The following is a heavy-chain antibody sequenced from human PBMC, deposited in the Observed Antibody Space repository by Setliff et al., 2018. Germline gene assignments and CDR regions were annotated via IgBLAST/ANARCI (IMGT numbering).Heavy chain of an antibody. V-gene: IGHV4-34*01. J-gene: IGHJ4*02. CDR3: ARGRNIAARLLDS. CDR2: INHSGSA. CDR1: GGTFTYYY. D-gene: IGHD6-6*01. Sequence: PSETLSLTCAAYGGTFTYYYWTWIRQSPGKGLEWIGEINHSGSANYSPSLKSRATISIDTSKDQFSLKLISMSAADTAVYFCARGRNIAARLLDSWGQGALVTVSS.